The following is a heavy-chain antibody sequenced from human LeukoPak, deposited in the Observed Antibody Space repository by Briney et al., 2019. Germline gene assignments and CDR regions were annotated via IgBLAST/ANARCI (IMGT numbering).Heavy chain of an antibody. CDR3: ARFARYSGSYVIDY. V-gene: IGHV7-4-1*02. CDR1: GYTFTSYA. J-gene: IGHJ4*02. D-gene: IGHD1-26*01. CDR2: INTNTGNP. Sequence: ASVKVSCTASGYTFTSYAMNWVRQAPGQGLEWMGWINTNTGNPTYAQGFTGRIVFSLDTSVSTAYLQISSLKAEDTAVYYCARFARYSGSYVIDYWGQGTLVTVSS.